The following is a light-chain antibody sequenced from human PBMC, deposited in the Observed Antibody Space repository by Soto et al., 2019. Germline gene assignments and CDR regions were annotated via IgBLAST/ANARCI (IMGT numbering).Light chain of an antibody. CDR1: QSVSGW. V-gene: IGKV1-5*01. J-gene: IGKJ1*01. Sequence: DIHMTQSPSTLSASVFAPVTVTWRASQSVSGWLAWYQQKPGEAPKLLIYDASALPRGVPSRFSGSGSGTKFTLTIASLQPDDFATYYCQQYETFSGTFGPGTKVDNK. CDR3: QQYETFSGT. CDR2: DAS.